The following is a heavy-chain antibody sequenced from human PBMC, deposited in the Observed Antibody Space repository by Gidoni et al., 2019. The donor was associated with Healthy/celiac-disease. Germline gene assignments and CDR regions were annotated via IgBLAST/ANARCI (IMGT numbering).Heavy chain of an antibody. CDR3: ASSARIQLPFDP. V-gene: IGHV1-69*01. CDR1: GGTFSSYA. D-gene: IGHD5-18*01. CDR2: IIPILGTA. Sequence: QVQLVQSGAEVKKPGSSVKVSCKAPGGTFSSYAISWVRQAPGQGLEWMGGIIPILGTANYAQKFQGRVTITADESTSTAYMELSSLRSEDTAVYYCASSARIQLPFDPWGQGTLVTVSS. J-gene: IGHJ5*02.